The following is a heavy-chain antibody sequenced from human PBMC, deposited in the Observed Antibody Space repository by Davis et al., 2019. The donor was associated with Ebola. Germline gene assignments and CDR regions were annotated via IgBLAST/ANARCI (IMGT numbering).Heavy chain of an antibody. CDR1: GFTFSSYW. CDR3: ARQDTVPAAMLGYYYYYGMDV. Sequence: HTGGSLRLSCAASGFTFSSYWMHWVRQAPGKGLVWVSRINSDGSSTSYADSVKGRFTISRDNAKNTLYLQMNSLRAEDTAVYYCARQDTVPAAMLGYYYYYGMDVWGKGTTVTVSS. CDR2: INSDGSST. D-gene: IGHD2-2*01. J-gene: IGHJ6*04. V-gene: IGHV3-74*01.